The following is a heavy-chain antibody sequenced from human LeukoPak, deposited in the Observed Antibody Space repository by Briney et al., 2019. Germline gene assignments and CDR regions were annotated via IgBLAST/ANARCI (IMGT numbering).Heavy chain of an antibody. CDR2: IYYTGST. V-gene: IGHV4-59*08. CDR3: ATSPVGGVIVPVDY. J-gene: IGHJ4*02. Sequence: SETLSLTYTVSGGSISSYYLSWIRQPPGKGLEWIGYIYYTGSTNYNPSLKSRVTISLDTSKNQFSLKLSSVTAADTAVYYCATSPVGGVIVPVDYWGQGTLVTVS. CDR1: GGSISSYY. D-gene: IGHD3-16*02.